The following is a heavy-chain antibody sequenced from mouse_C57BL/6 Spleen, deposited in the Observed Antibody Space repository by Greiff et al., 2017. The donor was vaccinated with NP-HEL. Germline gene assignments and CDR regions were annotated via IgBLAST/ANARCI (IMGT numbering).Heavy chain of an antibody. Sequence: EVKLMESGGGLVQPGESLKLSCESNEYEFPSHDMSWVRKTPEKRLELVAAINSDGGSTYYPDTMERRFIISRDNTKKTLYLQMSSLRSEDTALDYCARHDDYDGGFAYWGQGTLVTVSA. J-gene: IGHJ3*01. CDR2: INSDGGST. V-gene: IGHV5-2*01. CDR3: ARHDDYDGGFAY. CDR1: EYEFPSHD. D-gene: IGHD2-4*01.